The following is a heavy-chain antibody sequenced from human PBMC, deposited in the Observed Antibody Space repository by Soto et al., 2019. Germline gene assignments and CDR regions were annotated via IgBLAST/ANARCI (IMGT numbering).Heavy chain of an antibody. CDR3: ARGGRPYVKWCDY. V-gene: IGHV1-69*13. Sequence: SVKVSCKASGGTFSSYAISWVRQAPGQGLEWMGGIIPIFGTANYAQKFQGRVTITADESTSTAYMELSSLRSEDTAVYYCARGGRPYVKWCDYWGQGTLVTVSS. D-gene: IGHD2-8*01. J-gene: IGHJ4*02. CDR2: IIPIFGTA. CDR1: GGTFSSYA.